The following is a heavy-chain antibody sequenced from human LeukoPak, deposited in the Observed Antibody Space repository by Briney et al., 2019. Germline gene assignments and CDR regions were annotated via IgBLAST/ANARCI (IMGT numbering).Heavy chain of an antibody. CDR3: VRLDGSGSSHAFDI. CDR2: IYYSGST. D-gene: IGHD3-10*01. Sequence: SETLSLTCTVSGGSISSSSYSWGWIRQPPGKGLEWIGSIYYSGSTYYNPSLKGRVTISVDTSKNQFSLKLSSVTAADTAVYYCVRLDGSGSSHAFDIWGQGTMVTVSS. J-gene: IGHJ3*02. CDR1: GGSISSSSYS. V-gene: IGHV4-39*01.